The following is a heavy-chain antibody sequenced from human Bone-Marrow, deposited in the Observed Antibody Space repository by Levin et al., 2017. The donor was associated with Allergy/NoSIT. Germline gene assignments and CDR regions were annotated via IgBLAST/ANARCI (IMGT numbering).Heavy chain of an antibody. CDR3: ARISEGYCSSDSCEIFDY. V-gene: IGHV3-48*02. J-gene: IGHJ4*02. CDR2: ISSSSRST. D-gene: IGHD2-2*01. Sequence: PGGSLRLSCAASGFTFSSFSMTWVRQAPGMGLEWVSFISSSSRSTFYADSVKGRFTISRDNGKNLLYLQMSSLRDEDTALYYCARISEGYCSSDSCEIFDYWGQGTLVTVSS. CDR1: GFTFSSFS.